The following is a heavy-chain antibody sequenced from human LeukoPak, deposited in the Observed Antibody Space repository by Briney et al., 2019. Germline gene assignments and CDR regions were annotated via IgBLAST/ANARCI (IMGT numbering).Heavy chain of an antibody. D-gene: IGHD1-26*01. CDR1: GFTFSSYS. J-gene: IGHJ4*02. CDR2: ISSSSSYI. Sequence: PGGSLRLSCAASGFTFSSYSMNWVRQAPGKGLKWVSSISSSSSYIYYADSVKGRFTISRDNAKNSLYLQMNSPRAEDTAVYYCARARGSYLLDYWGQGTLVTVSS. CDR3: ARARGSYLLDY. V-gene: IGHV3-21*01.